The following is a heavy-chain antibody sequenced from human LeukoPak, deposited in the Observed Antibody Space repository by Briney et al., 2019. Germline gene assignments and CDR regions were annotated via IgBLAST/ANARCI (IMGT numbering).Heavy chain of an antibody. CDR2: INPNSGGT. D-gene: IGHD4-23*01. CDR3: ARYGGNSVGNWFDP. J-gene: IGHJ5*02. CDR1: GYTFTGYY. Sequence: ASVKVSCKASGYTFTGYYMHWVRQAPGQGLEWMGWINPNSGGTNYAQKFQGRVTMTRDTSISTAYMELSRLRSDDTAVYYCARYGGNSVGNWFDPWGQGTLVAVSS. V-gene: IGHV1-2*02.